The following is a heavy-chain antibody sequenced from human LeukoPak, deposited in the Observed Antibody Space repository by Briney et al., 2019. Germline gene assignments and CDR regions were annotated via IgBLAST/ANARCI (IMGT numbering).Heavy chain of an antibody. D-gene: IGHD5-18*01. J-gene: IGHJ4*02. CDR1: GGSFSGYY. CDR2: INHSGST. Sequence: PSETLSLTCAVYGGSFSGYYWSWIRQPPGKGLEWIGEINHSGSTNYNPSLKSRVTISVDTSKNQFSLKLSSVTAADTAVYYCARRGYSYGYLWVGFDYWGQGTLVTVSS. V-gene: IGHV4-34*01. CDR3: ARRGYSYGYLWVGFDY.